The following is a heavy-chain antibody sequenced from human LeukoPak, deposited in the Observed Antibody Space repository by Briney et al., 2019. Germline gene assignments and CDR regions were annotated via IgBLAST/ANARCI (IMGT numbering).Heavy chain of an antibody. CDR3: ARGPRGYYDILTGYYSLGELPGY. J-gene: IGHJ4*02. CDR1: GGSISSGDYY. Sequence: SQTLSLTCTVSGGSISSGDYYRSWIRQPPGKGLEWIGYIYYSGSTYYNPSLKSRVTISVDTSKNQFSLKLSSVTAADTAVYYCARGPRGYYDILTGYYSLGELPGYWGQGTLVTVSS. V-gene: IGHV4-30-4*01. CDR2: IYYSGST. D-gene: IGHD3-9*01.